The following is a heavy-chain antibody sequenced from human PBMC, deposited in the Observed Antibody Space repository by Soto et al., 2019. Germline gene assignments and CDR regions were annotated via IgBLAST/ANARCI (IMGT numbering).Heavy chain of an antibody. V-gene: IGHV3-33*01. CDR1: GFTFSSYG. D-gene: IGHD3-3*01. CDR3: ARRHQYYDFWSGYYPRAYLLLGD. CDR2: IWYDGSNK. Sequence: GGSLRLSCAASGFTFSSYGMHWVRQAPGKGLEWVAVIWYDGSNKYYADSVKGRFTISRDTSKNTLYLQMNSLRAEDTAVYYCARRHQYYDFWSGYYPRAYLLLGDWVQGPLVTVSS. J-gene: IGHJ4*02.